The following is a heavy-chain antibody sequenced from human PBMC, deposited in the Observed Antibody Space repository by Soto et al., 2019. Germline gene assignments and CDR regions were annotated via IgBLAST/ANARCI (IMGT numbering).Heavy chain of an antibody. CDR2: ISGSGGST. Sequence: EVQLLESGGGLVQPGGSLRLSCAASGFTFSSYAMYWVRQAPGKGLEWVSVISGSGGSTYYADSVKGRFTISRDNSKSTLYLQMNSLRAEDTAVYYCAKDESRRNRRYFDLWGRGTLVTVSS. D-gene: IGHD4-4*01. V-gene: IGHV3-23*01. CDR3: AKDESRRNRRYFDL. J-gene: IGHJ2*01. CDR1: GFTFSSYA.